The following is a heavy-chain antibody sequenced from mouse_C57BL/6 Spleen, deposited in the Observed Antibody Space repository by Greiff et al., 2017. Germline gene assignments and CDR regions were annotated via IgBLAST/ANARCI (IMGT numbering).Heavy chain of an antibody. J-gene: IGHJ4*01. V-gene: IGHV5-16*01. Sequence: DVMLVESEGGLVQPGSSMKLSCTASGFTFSDYYMAWVRQVPEKGLEWVANINYDGSSTYYLDSLKSRFIISRDNAKNILYLQMSSLKSEDTATYYCARISGYAMDYWGQGTSVTVSS. CDR1: GFTFSDYY. CDR2: INYDGSST. D-gene: IGHD3-2*02. CDR3: ARISGYAMDY.